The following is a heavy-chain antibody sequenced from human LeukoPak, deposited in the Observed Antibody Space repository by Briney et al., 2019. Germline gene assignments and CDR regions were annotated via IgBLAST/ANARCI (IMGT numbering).Heavy chain of an antibody. D-gene: IGHD1-26*01. CDR3: ARHGPLEYSGSYFDY. J-gene: IGHJ4*02. CDR1: GGSISSSSSY. CDR2: IYYSGSS. V-gene: IGHV4-39*01. Sequence: SETLSLTCSVSGGSISSSSSYWGWIRQPPGKGLEWIGSIYYSGSSFDNPALKSRVTISVDTSKNQFSLKLSSVTAADTAVYYCARHGPLEYSGSYFDYWGQGTLVTVSS.